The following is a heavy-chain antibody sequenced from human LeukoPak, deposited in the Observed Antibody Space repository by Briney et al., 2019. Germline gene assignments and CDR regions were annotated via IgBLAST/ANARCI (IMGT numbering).Heavy chain of an antibody. CDR1: GGSISGYY. J-gene: IGHJ5*02. D-gene: IGHD3-10*01. V-gene: IGHV4-59*08. Sequence: SETLSLTCTVYGGSISGYYWSWIRQPPGKGLEWIGYIYYSGSTNYNPSLKSRVTISVDTSKNQFSLKLSSVTAADTAVYYCARGRSPAISMVRGVRASSWFDPWGQGTLVTVSS. CDR2: IYYSGST. CDR3: ARGRSPAISMVRGVRASSWFDP.